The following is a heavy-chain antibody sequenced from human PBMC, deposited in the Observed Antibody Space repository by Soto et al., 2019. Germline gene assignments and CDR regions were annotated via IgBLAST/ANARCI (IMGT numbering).Heavy chain of an antibody. V-gene: IGHV3-33*01. CDR3: VRATSGSFYALDT. CDR1: GFTFGTYG. D-gene: IGHD1-26*01. CDR2: IWYDGSNK. J-gene: IGHJ3*02. Sequence: QVQLVESGGGVVQPGRSLRLSCAASGFTFGTYGMHWVRQAPGKGLEWVAVIWYDGSNKYHADSVKGRFTISRDNSKNTVYLQMNSLRAEDTAVYYCVRATSGSFYALDTWGQGTMVTVSS.